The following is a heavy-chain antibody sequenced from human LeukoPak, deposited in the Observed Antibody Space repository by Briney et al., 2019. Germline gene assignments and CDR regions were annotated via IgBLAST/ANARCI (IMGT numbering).Heavy chain of an antibody. V-gene: IGHV1-2*02. D-gene: IGHD2-15*01. CDR3: ARGGHLPVPCVVAATRGYFDY. J-gene: IGHJ4*02. CDR1: GYTFTGYY. CDR2: INPNSGGT. Sequence: GASVKVSCKASGYTFTGYYMHWVRQAPGQGLEWMGWINPNSGGTNYAQKFQGRVTMTRDTSISTAYMELSRLRSDDTAVYYCARGGHLPVPCVVAATRGYFDYWGQGTLVTVSS.